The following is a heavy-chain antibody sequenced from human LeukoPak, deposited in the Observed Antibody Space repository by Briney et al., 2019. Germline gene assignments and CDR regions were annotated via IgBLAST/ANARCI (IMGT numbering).Heavy chain of an antibody. V-gene: IGHV1-24*01. CDR2: FDPEDGET. Sequence: ASVKVSCKVSGYTLTELSMHWVRQAPGKGLEWMGGFDPEDGETIYAQKFQGRVTVTEDTSTDTAYMELSSLRSEDTAVYYCATDPFYIAAAGNWSDYWGQGTLVTVSS. CDR1: GYTLTELS. D-gene: IGHD6-13*01. J-gene: IGHJ4*02. CDR3: ATDPFYIAAAGNWSDY.